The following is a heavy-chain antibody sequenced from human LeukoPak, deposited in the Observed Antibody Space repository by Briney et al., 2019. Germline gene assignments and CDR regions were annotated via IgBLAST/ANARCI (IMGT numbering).Heavy chain of an antibody. CDR2: ISSSSSTI. Sequence: GGSLRLSCAASGFTFSDYSMTWVRQAPGKGLEWVSYISSSSSTIYYADSVKGRFTISRDNAKNSLYLQTNSLRGEDTAVYYCARKFGYWGQGTLVTVSS. V-gene: IGHV3-48*01. CDR1: GFTFSDYS. J-gene: IGHJ4*02. CDR3: ARKFGY.